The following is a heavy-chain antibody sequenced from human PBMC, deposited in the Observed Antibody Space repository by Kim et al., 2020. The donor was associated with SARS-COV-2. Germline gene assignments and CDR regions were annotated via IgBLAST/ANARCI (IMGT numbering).Heavy chain of an antibody. CDR1: GGSFSGYY. D-gene: IGHD4-17*01. V-gene: IGHV4-34*01. J-gene: IGHJ6*02. CDR2: INHSGST. Sequence: SETLSLTCAVYGGSFSGYYWSWIRQPPGKGLEWIGEINHSGSTNYNPSLKSRFTISVDTSKNQFSLKLSSVTAADTAVYYCARGRGGTTVVTLGLGYYYFYGMDVWSQGTTVTVSS. CDR3: ARGRGGTTVVTLGLGYYYFYGMDV.